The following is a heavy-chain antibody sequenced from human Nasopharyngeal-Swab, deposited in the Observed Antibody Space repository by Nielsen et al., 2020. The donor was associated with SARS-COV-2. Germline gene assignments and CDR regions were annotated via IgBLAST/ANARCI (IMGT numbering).Heavy chain of an antibody. Sequence: SETLSLTCTVSGGSISSSSYYWGRLRQPPGKGLEWMGSIYYSGSTYYTPSLKSRVTISVDTSKNQFSLKLSSVTAADTAVYYCAATSVLRFLEWLNNWFDPWGQGTLVTVSS. CDR1: GGSISSSSYY. CDR2: IYYSGST. J-gene: IGHJ5*02. CDR3: AATSVLRFLEWLNNWFDP. V-gene: IGHV4-39*01. D-gene: IGHD3-3*01.